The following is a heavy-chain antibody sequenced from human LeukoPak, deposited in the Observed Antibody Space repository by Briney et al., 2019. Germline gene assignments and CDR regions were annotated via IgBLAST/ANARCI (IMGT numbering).Heavy chain of an antibody. V-gene: IGHV3-30-3*02. CDR3: AKDGVILAPGVYWYMDV. Sequence: PGGSLRLSCAASGFTFSSYAMHWVRQAPGKGLEWVAVISYDGSNKYYADSVKGRFTISRDNSRNTLYLQMNSLTAEDTAVFYCAKDGVILAPGVYWYMDVWGRGTTVTVSS. D-gene: IGHD3-16*02. CDR2: ISYDGSNK. J-gene: IGHJ6*03. CDR1: GFTFSSYA.